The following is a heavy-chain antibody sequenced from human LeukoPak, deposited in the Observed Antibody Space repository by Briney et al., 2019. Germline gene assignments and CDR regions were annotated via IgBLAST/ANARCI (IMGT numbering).Heavy chain of an antibody. V-gene: IGHV3-20*04. D-gene: IGHD3-22*01. CDR2: IKWNGGST. CDR1: GFTFDDYG. J-gene: IGHJ4*02. Sequence: GGSLRLSCAASGFTFDDYGMIWVRQAPGKGLEWVSGIKWNGGSTGYADSVKCRFTISRDNAKNSLYLQMNSLRAEDTALYYCARGLDSSGFSGYWGQGTLVTVSS. CDR3: ARGLDSSGFSGY.